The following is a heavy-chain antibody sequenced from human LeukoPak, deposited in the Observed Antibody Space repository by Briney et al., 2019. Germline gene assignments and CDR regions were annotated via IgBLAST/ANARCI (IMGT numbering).Heavy chain of an antibody. CDR1: GGSFSGYY. D-gene: IGHD2-2*01. Sequence: SETLSLTCAVYGGSFSGYYWSWIRQPPGKGLEWIGEINHSGSTNYNPSLKSRVTISVDTSKNQFSLKLSSVTAADTAVYYCARGVSGPQRGYFDYWGQGTLVIVSS. J-gene: IGHJ4*02. CDR3: ARGVSGPQRGYFDY. V-gene: IGHV4-34*01. CDR2: INHSGST.